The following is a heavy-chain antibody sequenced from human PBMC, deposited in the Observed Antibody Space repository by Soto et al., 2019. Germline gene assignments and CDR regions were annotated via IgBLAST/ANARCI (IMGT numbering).Heavy chain of an antibody. J-gene: IGHJ5*02. CDR1: GDSISNGGFY. D-gene: IGHD3-3*01. CDR2: IYYTGST. V-gene: IGHV4-31*03. Sequence: SETLSLTCTVSGDSISNGGFYWSWIRQHPGKGLEWIGHIYYTGSTYYDPSLKGRLTISMDTSKNQLSLQLSSVTAADTAVYFCARAPLLWSGYYVRENPEWFDPRGQGTLVTVSS. CDR3: ARAPLLWSGYYVRENPEWFDP.